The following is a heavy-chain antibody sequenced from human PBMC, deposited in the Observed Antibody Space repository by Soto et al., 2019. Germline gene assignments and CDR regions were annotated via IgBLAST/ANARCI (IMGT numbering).Heavy chain of an antibody. CDR1: GFTFSSYG. CDR2: IWYDGSNK. CDR3: ARDRSKWELLRPGAFDI. J-gene: IGHJ3*02. Sequence: PGGSLRLSCAASGFTFSSYGMDWVRQAPGKGLEWVAVIWYDGSNKYYADSVKGRFTISRDNSKNTLYLQMNSLRAEDTAVYYCARDRSKWELLRPGAFDIWGQGTMVTVSS. V-gene: IGHV3-33*01. D-gene: IGHD1-26*01.